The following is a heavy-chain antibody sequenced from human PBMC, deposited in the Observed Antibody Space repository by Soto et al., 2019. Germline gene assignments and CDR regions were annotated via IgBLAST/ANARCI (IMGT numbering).Heavy chain of an antibody. CDR3: AGVWSGYYPTNWFDP. CDR2: ISNSGNTI. D-gene: IGHD3-3*01. J-gene: IGHJ5*02. V-gene: IGHV3-11*01. CDR1: GFTFSDFF. Sequence: GGSLRLSCAASGFTFSDFFMSWIRQAPGKGLEWVSYISNSGNTIYYADSVKGRFTISRDNAKSSLYLQMNSLRAEDTAVYYCAGVWSGYYPTNWFDPWGQGSLVTVSS.